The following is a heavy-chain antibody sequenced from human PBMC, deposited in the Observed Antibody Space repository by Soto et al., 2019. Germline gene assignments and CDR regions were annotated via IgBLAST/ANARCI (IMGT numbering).Heavy chain of an antibody. CDR1: GGSINNGDYY. CDR3: AREQSVVFGMAHLYWSFDL. CDR2: IYYSGST. J-gene: IGHJ2*01. V-gene: IGHV4-30-4*01. Sequence: SETLSRTWGVAGGSINNGDYYWSWIRQSPWKGLEWIGYIYYSGSTYSNPCLKSRLSMSLATSKTQFCLKLRSVTAAATAVDYCAREQSVVFGMAHLYWSFDLWGRGTLVTVSS. D-gene: IGHD2-15*01.